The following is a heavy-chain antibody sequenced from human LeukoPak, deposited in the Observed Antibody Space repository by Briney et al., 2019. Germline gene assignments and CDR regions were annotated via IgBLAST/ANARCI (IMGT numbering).Heavy chain of an antibody. J-gene: IGHJ4*02. CDR2: ISGSGGST. CDR3: ANLPPVTTFDY. V-gene: IGHV3-23*01. D-gene: IGHD4-17*01. Sequence: GGPLRLFCAASGFTLSSFAMSCVRQAPGKGVEGVSDISGSGGSTDYADSVKGQFTISRDNSKNTLDLQRNSLRAEDTAVYYCANLPPVTTFDYGGQGTLITVSS. CDR1: GFTLSSFA.